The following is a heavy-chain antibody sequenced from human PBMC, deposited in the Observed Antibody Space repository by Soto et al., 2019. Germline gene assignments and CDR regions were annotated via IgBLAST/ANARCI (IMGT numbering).Heavy chain of an antibody. Sequence: QLQLQESGPGLVKPSETLSLTCTVSGGSISSSSYYWGWIRQPPGKGLEWIGSIYYSGGTYYNPSLKSRVTISVDTSKNQFSLKLSSVTAADTAVYYCARLRDYDNRGTFDIWCQGTMVTVSS. V-gene: IGHV4-39*01. D-gene: IGHD3-22*01. CDR2: IYYSGGT. J-gene: IGHJ3*02. CDR1: GGSISSSSYY. CDR3: ARLRDYDNRGTFDI.